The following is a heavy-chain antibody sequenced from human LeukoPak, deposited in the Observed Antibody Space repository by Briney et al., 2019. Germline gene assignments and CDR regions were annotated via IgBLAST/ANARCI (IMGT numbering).Heavy chain of an antibody. CDR1: GFTFSRSG. D-gene: IGHD3-16*01. J-gene: IGHJ3*02. V-gene: IGHV3-30*02. Sequence: GGSLRLSCSASGFTFSRSGMHWVRQAPGKGLEWVTFIGYDGSKIYYADSVKGRFTISRDNSRNTLYLQMNSLRAEDTAVYYCAKEGRGGFDIWGQGTMVTVSS. CDR2: IGYDGSKI. CDR3: AKEGRGGFDI.